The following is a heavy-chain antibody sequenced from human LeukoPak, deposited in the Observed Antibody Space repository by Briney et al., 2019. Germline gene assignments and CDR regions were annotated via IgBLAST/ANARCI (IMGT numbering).Heavy chain of an antibody. CDR2: MNYSGAT. D-gene: IGHD4/OR15-4a*01. CDR3: ATYGANSGDKSFVI. V-gene: IGHV4-59*01. CDR1: GDSFSHDY. Sequence: SETLSLTCTVSGDSFSHDYWSWIRQPPGKGLEWIGWMNYSGATLFNPSLKSRVAMSVDTSKIQFSLNLNSVTAADTAVYYCATYGANSGDKSFVIWGGGTRVTVSS. J-gene: IGHJ3*02.